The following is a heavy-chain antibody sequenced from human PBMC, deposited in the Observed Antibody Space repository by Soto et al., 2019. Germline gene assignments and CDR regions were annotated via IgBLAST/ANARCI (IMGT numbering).Heavy chain of an antibody. CDR3: ARQLDDYGDYYYYGMDV. J-gene: IGHJ6*02. Sequence: PGESLKISCKGSGYSFTGYWIGWVRQMPGKGLEWMGIIYPGDSDTRYSPSFQGQVTISADKSISTAYLQWSSLKASDTAMYYCARQLDDYGDYYYYGMDVWGQGTTVTVSS. V-gene: IGHV5-51*01. CDR1: GYSFTGYW. D-gene: IGHD4-17*01. CDR2: IYPGDSDT.